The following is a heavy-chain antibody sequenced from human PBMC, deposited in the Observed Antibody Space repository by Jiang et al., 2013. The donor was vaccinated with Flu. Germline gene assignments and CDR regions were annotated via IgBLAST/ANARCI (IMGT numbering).Heavy chain of an antibody. D-gene: IGHD5-18*01. CDR1: GYRFTSYW. J-gene: IGHJ4*02. V-gene: IGHV5-51*01. CDR3: ARTHTTMDLFEV. Sequence: GAEVKKPGESLRISCQGSGYRFTSYWIGWVRQLPGKGLEWMGIIWPGDFDTRYSPSLQGQVTISADKFTNTAYLQWSSLKASDSGIYYCARTHTTMDLFEVWGQGTLVTVSS. CDR2: IWPGDFDT.